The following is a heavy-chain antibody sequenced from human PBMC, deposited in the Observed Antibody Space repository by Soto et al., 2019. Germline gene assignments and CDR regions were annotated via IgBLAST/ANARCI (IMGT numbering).Heavy chain of an antibody. CDR2: ISSYGSKK. J-gene: IGHJ6*02. CDR3: SMAMDV. CDR1: GFIFSSYG. Sequence: TGGSLRLSCAASGFIFSSYGINWVRQAPGKGLEWVAFISSYGSKKNFVDSVKGRFTISRDDSKNTVYLQMNSLRAEDTAVYYCSMAMDVWGQGTTVTVSS. V-gene: IGHV3-30*03.